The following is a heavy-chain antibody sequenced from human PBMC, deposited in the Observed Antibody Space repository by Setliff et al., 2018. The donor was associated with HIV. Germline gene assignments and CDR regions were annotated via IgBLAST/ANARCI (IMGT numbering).Heavy chain of an antibody. D-gene: IGHD2-8*01. J-gene: IGHJ3*02. CDR3: ASKVHCTNGVCLDAFDI. V-gene: IGHV1-2*06. CDR2: INPNSGGT. Sequence: ASVKGSCKASGYTFTAYFMHWVRQAPGQGLEWMGRINPNSGGTNYAQKFQGRVTMTRDTSITTAYMELRRLRSDDTAVYYCASKVHCTNGVCLDAFDIWGQGTMVNVSS. CDR1: GYTFTAYF.